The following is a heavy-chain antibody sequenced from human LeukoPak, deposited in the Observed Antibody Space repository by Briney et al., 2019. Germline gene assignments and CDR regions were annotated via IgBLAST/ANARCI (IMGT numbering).Heavy chain of an antibody. CDR1: GYTFTGYY. D-gene: IGHD3-16*02. CDR2: ISAYNGNT. Sequence: GASVKVSCKASGYTFTGYYMHWVRQAPGQGLEWMGWISAYNGNTNYAQKLQGRVTMTTDTSTSTAYMELRSLRSDDTAVYYCARDKYYDYVWGSYRYGGTGDFDYWGQGTLVTVSS. J-gene: IGHJ4*02. V-gene: IGHV1-18*04. CDR3: ARDKYYDYVWGSYRYGGTGDFDY.